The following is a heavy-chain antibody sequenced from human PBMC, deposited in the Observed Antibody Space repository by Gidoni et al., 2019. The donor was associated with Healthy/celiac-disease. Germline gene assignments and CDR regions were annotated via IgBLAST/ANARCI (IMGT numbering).Heavy chain of an antibody. CDR3: ARGPVGATPPAAFGDY. V-gene: IGHV3-33*01. Sequence: QVQLVESGGGVVQPGRSLRLSCAASGFTFSSYGMHWVRQAPGKGLEWVAVIWYDGSNKYYADSVKGRFTISRDNSKNTLYLQMNSLRAEDTAVYYCARGPVGATPPAAFGDYWGQGTLVTVSS. CDR1: GFTFSSYG. CDR2: IWYDGSNK. J-gene: IGHJ4*02. D-gene: IGHD1-26*01.